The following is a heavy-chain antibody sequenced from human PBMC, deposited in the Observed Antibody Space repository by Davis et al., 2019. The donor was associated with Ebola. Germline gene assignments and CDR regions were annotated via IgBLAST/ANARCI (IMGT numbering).Heavy chain of an antibody. J-gene: IGHJ4*02. CDR1: GFTFSSYG. CDR2: IWYDGSNK. V-gene: IGHV3-33*01. D-gene: IGHD5-12*01. Sequence: GESLNISCAASGFTFSSYGMHLVRQAPGKGLEWVAVIWYDGSNKYYADSVKGRFTITRDNSKNTLYLQMNSLRAEDTAVYYCARDLLYSSYEGGIDYWGQGTLVTVSS. CDR3: ARDLLYSSYEGGIDY.